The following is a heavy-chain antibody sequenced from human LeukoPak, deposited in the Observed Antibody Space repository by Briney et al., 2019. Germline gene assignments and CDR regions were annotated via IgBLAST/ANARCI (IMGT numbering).Heavy chain of an antibody. Sequence: GGSLRLSCAASGFTFSSYAMHWVRQAPGKGLDWGAVISYDGSNKYYADSVKGRFTISRDNSKNTLYLKMNSLRAEDTAVYYCAKDLYYDSGDEIWGQGTMVTVSS. D-gene: IGHD3-22*01. CDR3: AKDLYYDSGDEI. J-gene: IGHJ3*02. CDR1: GFTFSSYA. CDR2: ISYDGSNK. V-gene: IGHV3-30*04.